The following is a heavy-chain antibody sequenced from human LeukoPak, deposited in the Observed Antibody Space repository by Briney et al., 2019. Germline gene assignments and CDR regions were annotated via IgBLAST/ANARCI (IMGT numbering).Heavy chain of an antibody. CDR2: ISYDGSNK. D-gene: IGHD3-3*01. J-gene: IGHJ5*02. CDR1: GFTFSSYA. V-gene: IGHV3-30*04. CDR3: AKDREFGVVETTIDP. Sequence: GGSLRLSCAASGFTFSSYAMHWVRQAPGKGLEWVAVISYDGSNKYYADSVKGRFTISRDNSKNTLYLQMNSLRAEDTAVYYCAKDREFGVVETTIDPWGQGTLVTVSS.